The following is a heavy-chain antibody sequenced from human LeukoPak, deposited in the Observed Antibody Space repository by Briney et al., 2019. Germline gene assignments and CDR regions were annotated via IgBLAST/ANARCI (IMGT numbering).Heavy chain of an antibody. V-gene: IGHV5-10-1*01. D-gene: IGHD6-19*01. Sequence: GESLKISCKASGYSFTSHWITWVRQMPGKGLEWMGGVAPSDSYTNYSPSFQGHVTFSADKSISTAYLQWGSLKASDAAMYFCARHGEYSTDWYYFDYWGQGTLVTVSS. CDR1: GYSFTSHW. CDR3: ARHGEYSTDWYYFDY. J-gene: IGHJ4*02. CDR2: VAPSDSYT.